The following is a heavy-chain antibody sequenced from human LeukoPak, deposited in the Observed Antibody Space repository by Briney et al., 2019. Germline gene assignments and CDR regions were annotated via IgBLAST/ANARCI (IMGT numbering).Heavy chain of an antibody. V-gene: IGHV1-46*01. CDR3: ARAVWLVGSVFEDPSYYHGMDV. CDR2: INPSGGST. D-gene: IGHD6-19*01. J-gene: IGHJ6*02. Sequence: GASVKLSCTVSGYTFTSYYMHWVRQAPGQGLEWMGIINPSGGSTSYAQKFQGRVTMTRDTSTSTVDMELSSLRSEDTAVYSCARAVWLVGSVFEDPSYYHGMDVWGQGTTVTVSS. CDR1: GYTFTSYY.